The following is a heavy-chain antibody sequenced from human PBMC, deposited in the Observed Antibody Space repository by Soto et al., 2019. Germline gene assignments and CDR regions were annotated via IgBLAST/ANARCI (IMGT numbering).Heavy chain of an antibody. CDR3: AVDLEDIVVVPAAMSSMWFDP. CDR2: INWNGGST. J-gene: IGHJ5*02. Sequence: GGSLRLSCAASGFTFDDYGMSWVRQAPGKGLEWVSGINWNGGSTGYADSVKGRFTISRDNAKNSLYLQMNSLRAEDKALYHCAVDLEDIVVVPAAMSSMWFDPWGQGTLVTVSS. V-gene: IGHV3-20*01. CDR1: GFTFDDYG. D-gene: IGHD2-2*01.